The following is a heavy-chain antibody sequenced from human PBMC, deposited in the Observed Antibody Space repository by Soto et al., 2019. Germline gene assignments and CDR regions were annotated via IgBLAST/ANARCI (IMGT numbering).Heavy chain of an antibody. CDR1: GYTFTSYG. Sequence: GASVKVSCKASGYTFTSYGISWVRQAPGQGLEWMGWISAYNGNTNYAQKLQGRVTMTTDTSTSTAYMELSSLRSDDTAVYYCATVGSNTYYYDSSGYSNAFDIWGQGTMVNVS. V-gene: IGHV1-18*01. CDR3: ATVGSNTYYYDSSGYSNAFDI. CDR2: ISAYNGNT. D-gene: IGHD3-22*01. J-gene: IGHJ3*02.